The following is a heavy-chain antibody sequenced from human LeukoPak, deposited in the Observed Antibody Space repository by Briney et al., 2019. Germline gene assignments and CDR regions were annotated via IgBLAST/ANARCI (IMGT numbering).Heavy chain of an antibody. D-gene: IGHD5-12*01. J-gene: IGHJ4*02. CDR1: GGSFSGYY. CDR3: ARGQIVATGFDY. V-gene: IGHV4-34*01. Sequence: SETLSLTCAVYGGSFSGYYWSWIRQPPGKGLEWIGEINHRGSTNYNPSLKSRVTISVDTSKNQFSLKLSSVTAADTAVYYCARGQIVATGFDYWGQGTLVTVSS. CDR2: INHRGST.